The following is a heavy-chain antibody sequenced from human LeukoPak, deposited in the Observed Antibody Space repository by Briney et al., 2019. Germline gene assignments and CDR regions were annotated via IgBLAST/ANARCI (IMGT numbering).Heavy chain of an antibody. CDR1: GGSISSSSYY. J-gene: IGHJ4*02. CDR2: IYYSGST. Sequence: KPSETLSLTCTVSGGSISSSSYYWGWIRQPPGKGLEWIGSIYYSGSTYYNPSLKSRVTISVDTSKNQFSLKLSSVTAADTAVYYCASEYSSSSGSFGYWGQGTLVTVSS. CDR3: ASEYSSSSGSFGY. V-gene: IGHV4-39*01. D-gene: IGHD6-6*01.